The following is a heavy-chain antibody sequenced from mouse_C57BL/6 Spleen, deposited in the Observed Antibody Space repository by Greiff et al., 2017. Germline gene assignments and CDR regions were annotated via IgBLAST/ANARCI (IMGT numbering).Heavy chain of an antibody. CDR3: ARSYDYDVFAY. D-gene: IGHD2-4*01. J-gene: IGHJ3*01. Sequence: EVQRVESGGGLVQPGGSLSLSCAASGFTFTDYYMSWVRQPPGKALEWLGFIRNKANGYTTEYSASVKGRFTISRDNSQSILYLQMNALRAEDSATYYCARSYDYDVFAYWGQGTLVTVSA. CDR2: IRNKANGYTT. CDR1: GFTFTDYY. V-gene: IGHV7-3*01.